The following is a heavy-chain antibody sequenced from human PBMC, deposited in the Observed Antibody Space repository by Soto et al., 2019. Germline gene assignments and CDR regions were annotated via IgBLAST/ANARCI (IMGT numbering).Heavy chain of an antibody. D-gene: IGHD1-7*01. CDR2: ISYDGSNK. J-gene: IGHJ6*02. CDR3: AKEGNWNYVDYYYYYGMDV. CDR1: GFTFSSYG. V-gene: IGHV3-30*18. Sequence: VGSLRLSCAASGFTFSSYGMHWVRQAPGKGLEWVAVISYDGSNKYYADSVKGRFTISRDNSKNTLYLQMNSLRAEDTAVYYCAKEGNWNYVDYYYYYGMDVWGQGTTVTVSS.